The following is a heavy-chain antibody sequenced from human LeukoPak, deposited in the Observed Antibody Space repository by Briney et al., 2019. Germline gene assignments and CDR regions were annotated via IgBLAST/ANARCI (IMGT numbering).Heavy chain of an antibody. CDR3: ARAGGSGFDAFDI. CDR1: GFTFSSYW. D-gene: IGHD2-15*01. CDR2: IKQDGSEK. Sequence: PGGSLRLSCAASGFTFSSYWMSWVRQAPGKGLEWVANIKQDGSEKYYVDSVKGRFTISRDNAKNSLYLQMNSLRAEDTAVYYCARAGGSGFDAFDIWGQGTMVTVSS. J-gene: IGHJ3*02. V-gene: IGHV3-7*01.